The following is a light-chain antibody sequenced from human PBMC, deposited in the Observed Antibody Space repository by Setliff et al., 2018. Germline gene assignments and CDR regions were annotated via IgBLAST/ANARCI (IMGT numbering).Light chain of an antibody. V-gene: IGLV2-14*03. Sequence: QSVLTQPASVSGSPGQSITISCTGTSSDVGTYNYVSWYQQHPGKAPKLMIYDVSKRPSGVSNRFSGSKSGNTASLTISGLQAEDEADYYCSSYTSSRTVVFGSGTKVTV. CDR2: DVS. CDR3: SSYTSSRTVV. CDR1: SSDVGTYNY. J-gene: IGLJ1*01.